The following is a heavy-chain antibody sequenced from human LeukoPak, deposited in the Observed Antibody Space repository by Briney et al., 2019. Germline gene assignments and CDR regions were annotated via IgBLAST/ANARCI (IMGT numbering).Heavy chain of an antibody. J-gene: IGHJ4*02. V-gene: IGHV1-8*01. CDR1: GYTFTSYD. D-gene: IGHD3-10*01. CDR2: MNPNSGNT. CDR3: ARKYLSGSGKPHFDY. Sequence: GASVKVSCKASGYTFTSYDINWVRQATGQGREWMGWMNPNSGNTGYAQKFQGRVTMTRNTSISTAYMEVSSLRSEDTAVYYCARKYLSGSGKPHFDYWGQGTLVTVSS.